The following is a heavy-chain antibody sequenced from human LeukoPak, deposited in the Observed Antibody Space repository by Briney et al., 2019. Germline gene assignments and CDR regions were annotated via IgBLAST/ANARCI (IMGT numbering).Heavy chain of an antibody. CDR2: IYHSGST. Sequence: SLTCAVSGYSISSGYYWGWIRQPPGKGLEWIGSIYHSGSTYYNPSLKRRVTISVDTSKNQFSLKLSSVTAADTAVYYCARHPTYQYCSSTSCQRAPFDYWGQGTLVTVSS. D-gene: IGHD2-2*01. CDR1: GYSISSGYY. V-gene: IGHV4-38-2*01. CDR3: ARHPTYQYCSSTSCQRAPFDY. J-gene: IGHJ4*02.